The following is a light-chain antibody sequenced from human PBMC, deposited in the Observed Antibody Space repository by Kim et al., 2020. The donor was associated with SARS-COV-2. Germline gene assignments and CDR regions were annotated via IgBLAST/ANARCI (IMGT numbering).Light chain of an antibody. J-gene: IGLJ3*02. CDR1: NIGSIS. V-gene: IGLV3-21*04. Sequence: ALGKTVMISFWGNNIGSISVHFYHQKPGQAPLLVIYYDSDRPSGIPERFSGSNSGNTATLTISRVEAGDEADYYCQLWDSSSDHRVFGGGTQLTVL. CDR3: QLWDSSSDHRV. CDR2: YDS.